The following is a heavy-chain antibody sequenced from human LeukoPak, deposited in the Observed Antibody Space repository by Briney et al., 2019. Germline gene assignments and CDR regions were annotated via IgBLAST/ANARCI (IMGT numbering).Heavy chain of an antibody. J-gene: IGHJ6*03. V-gene: IGHV1-18*01. CDR3: ARTGYSYGLSYYYYYMDV. D-gene: IGHD5-18*01. CDR2: ISTYNGNS. CDR1: GYTFTSYG. Sequence: ASVKVSCKASGYTFTSYGINWVRQAPGQGLEWMGWISTYNGNSNYAQKLQGRVTMTTDTSTSTAYMELRSLRSDDTAVYYCARTGYSYGLSYYYYYMDVWGKGTTVTISS.